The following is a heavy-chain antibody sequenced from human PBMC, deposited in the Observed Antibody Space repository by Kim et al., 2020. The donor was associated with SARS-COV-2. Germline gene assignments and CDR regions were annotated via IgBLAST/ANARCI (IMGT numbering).Heavy chain of an antibody. V-gene: IGHV3-74*01. CDR3: AGIRGSGTYSTY. J-gene: IGHJ4*02. D-gene: IGHD1-26*01. Sequence: NYADAVKGRFTISRDNAKNTLYLQMNSLRVEDTAVYYCAGIRGSGTYSTYWGQGTLVTVSS.